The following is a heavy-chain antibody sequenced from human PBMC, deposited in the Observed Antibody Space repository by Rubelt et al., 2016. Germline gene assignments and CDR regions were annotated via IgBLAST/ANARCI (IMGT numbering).Heavy chain of an antibody. CDR2: ISYSGNT. CDR3: ARAPVAARGTRWFDP. CDR1: GGSISHYY. D-gene: IGHD6-6*01. Sequence: QVQLQESGPGLVKPSETLYLTCTVSGGSISHYYWSWLRQPPGRELEWIGAISYSGNTYYNPSLKSRITITVDTSKNQFALKLGSGTAADTAGYYCARAPVAARGTRWFDPWGQGTLVTVSS. J-gene: IGHJ5*02. V-gene: IGHV4-59*12.